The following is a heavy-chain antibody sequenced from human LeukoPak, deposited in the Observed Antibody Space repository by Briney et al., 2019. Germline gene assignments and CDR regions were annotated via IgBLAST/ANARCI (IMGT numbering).Heavy chain of an antibody. CDR3: ARLRRSGYDYLHYIDY. V-gene: IGHV3-21*01. CDR2: ISSSSSYI. D-gene: IGHD5-12*01. Sequence: GGSLRLSCAASGFTFSSYSMNWVRQAPGKGLEWVSSISSSSSYIYYADSVKGRFTISRDNAKNSLYLQMNSLRAEDTAVYYCARLRRSGYDYLHYIDYWGQGTLATVSS. CDR1: GFTFSSYS. J-gene: IGHJ4*02.